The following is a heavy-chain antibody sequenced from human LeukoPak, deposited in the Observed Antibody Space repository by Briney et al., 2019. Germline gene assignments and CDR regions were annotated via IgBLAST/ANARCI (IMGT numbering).Heavy chain of an antibody. CDR3: AGFVEVSSGCYGAFDI. V-gene: IGHV4-59*01. J-gene: IGHJ3*02. Sequence: PSETLSLTCTVSDASISNYYWSWVRQPPGKGLEWIGYISYSGNTKYNPSLKSRVTISMNTSKNKFSLKLSSLTAADTAVYYGAGFVEVSSGCYGAFDIGGQGPLVTVSS. CDR1: DASISNYY. CDR2: ISYSGNT. D-gene: IGHD6-19*01.